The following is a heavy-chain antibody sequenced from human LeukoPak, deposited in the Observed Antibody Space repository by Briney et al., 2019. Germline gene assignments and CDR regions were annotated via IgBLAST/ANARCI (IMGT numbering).Heavy chain of an antibody. CDR2: INHSGST. Sequence: SETLSLTFAVYGGSFSGYYWSWIRQPPGKGLEWIGEINHSGSTNYNPSLKSRVTISVDMSKNQFSLKLSSVTAADTAVYYCARVSIAARNLDYWGQGTLVTVSS. CDR3: ARVSIAARNLDY. D-gene: IGHD6-6*01. CDR1: GGSFSGYY. J-gene: IGHJ4*02. V-gene: IGHV4-34*01.